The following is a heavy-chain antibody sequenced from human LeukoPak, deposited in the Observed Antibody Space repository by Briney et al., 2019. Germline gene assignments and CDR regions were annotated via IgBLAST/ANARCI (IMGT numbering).Heavy chain of an antibody. J-gene: IGHJ5*02. D-gene: IGHD6-13*01. CDR3: ARLIAANYNWFDP. CDR2: IYPGDSDT. CDR1: GYSFTSYW. V-gene: IGHV5-51*01. Sequence: GESLKISCKGSGYSFTSYWSGWGRQMPGKGLEWMGIIYPGDSDTRYSPSFQGQVTISADKSISTSYLQWSSLKASDTAMYYCARLIAANYNWFDPWGQGTLVTVSS.